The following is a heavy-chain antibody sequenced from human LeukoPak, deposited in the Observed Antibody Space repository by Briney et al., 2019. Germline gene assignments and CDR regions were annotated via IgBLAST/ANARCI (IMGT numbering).Heavy chain of an antibody. Sequence: SETLSLTCAVYSGSFSGYYWIWIRQPPGKGLEWIGEINHSGSTNYNPSLKSRVTISVDTSKNQFSLKLSSVTATDTAVYYCARRYCSNTSCSYFDYWGQGTLVTVSS. D-gene: IGHD2-2*01. V-gene: IGHV4-34*01. CDR1: SGSFSGYY. CDR3: ARRYCSNTSCSYFDY. J-gene: IGHJ4*02. CDR2: INHSGST.